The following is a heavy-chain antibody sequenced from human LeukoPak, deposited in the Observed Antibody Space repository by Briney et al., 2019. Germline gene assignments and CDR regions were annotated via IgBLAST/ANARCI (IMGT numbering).Heavy chain of an antibody. D-gene: IGHD3-10*01. CDR3: ARELFGSGSCPDY. V-gene: IGHV3-33*08. J-gene: IGHJ4*02. Sequence: PGTSVTLSCTAPGFTLCSYDIHWMRQAPGEGGEWVTQVWHDGSNRYCSEAVKGRFTISRDNSKNTVYLQINSLRAEDTTVYYCARELFGSGSCPDYWGQGTRVTVSS. CDR2: VWHDGSNR. CDR1: GFTLCSYD.